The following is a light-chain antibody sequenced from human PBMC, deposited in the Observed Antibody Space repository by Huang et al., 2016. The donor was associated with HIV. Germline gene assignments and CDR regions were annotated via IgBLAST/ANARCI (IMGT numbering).Light chain of an antibody. CDR1: QSLVYSDGNTY. CDR3: MQGTRWYT. CDR2: RVS. Sequence: DIVMTQSPLSLPVTLGQPASISCRSSQSLVYSDGNTYLNWFHQRPGKSPRRLIYRVSNRDSGVPDRFSGSGSGTDFTLRISRVEAEDVGVYYCMQGTRWYTFGQGTKLEIK. J-gene: IGKJ2*01. V-gene: IGKV2-30*01.